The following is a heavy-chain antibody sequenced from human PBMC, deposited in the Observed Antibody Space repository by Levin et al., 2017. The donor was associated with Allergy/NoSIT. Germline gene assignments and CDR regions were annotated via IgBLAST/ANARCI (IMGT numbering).Heavy chain of an antibody. CDR1: GASFSSSSYY. Sequence: SQTLSLTCTVSGASFSSSSYYWGWIRQPPGKGLEWIGSIYYSGSTYYNPSLKSRVTISVDTSKNLFSLKLSSVTAADTAVYYCARQPKGAYNYGLHYFDSWGQGSLVTVSS. J-gene: IGHJ4*02. CDR2: IYYSGST. CDR3: ARQPKGAYNYGLHYFDS. V-gene: IGHV4-39*01. D-gene: IGHD5-18*01.